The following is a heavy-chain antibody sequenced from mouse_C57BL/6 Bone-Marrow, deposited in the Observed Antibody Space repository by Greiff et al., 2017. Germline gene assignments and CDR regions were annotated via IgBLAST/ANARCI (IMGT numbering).Heavy chain of an antibody. CDR3: ASPITTVVATPFAY. CDR1: GFNIKNTY. Sequence: EVQLQQSVAELVRPGASVKLSCTASGFNIKNTYMHWVKQRPEQGLEWIGRIDPANGNTKYAPTFQGKATITADTSSNTASLQLSSLTSEDTAIYYCASPITTVVATPFAYWGQGTLVTVSA. V-gene: IGHV14-3*01. J-gene: IGHJ3*01. D-gene: IGHD1-1*01. CDR2: IDPANGNT.